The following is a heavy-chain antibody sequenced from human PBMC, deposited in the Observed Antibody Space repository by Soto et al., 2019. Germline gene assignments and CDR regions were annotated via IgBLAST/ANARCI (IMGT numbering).Heavy chain of an antibody. Sequence: GSLRLSCAASGFTVSSNYMSWVRQAPGKGLEWVSVIYSGGSTYYADSVKGRFTISRDNSKNTLYLQMNSLRAEDTAVYYCARSHEYSSSSGAFDIWGQGTMVTVSS. V-gene: IGHV3-53*01. D-gene: IGHD6-6*01. J-gene: IGHJ3*02. CDR2: IYSGGST. CDR3: ARSHEYSSSSGAFDI. CDR1: GFTVSSNY.